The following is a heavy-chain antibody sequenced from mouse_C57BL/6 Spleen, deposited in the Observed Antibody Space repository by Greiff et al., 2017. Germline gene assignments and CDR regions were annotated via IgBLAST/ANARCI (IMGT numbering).Heavy chain of an antibody. V-gene: IGHV1-53*01. J-gene: IGHJ2*01. D-gene: IGHD2-4*01. CDR3: ARGGGLRRGPYYFDY. CDR2: INPSNGGT. CDR1: GYTFTSYW. Sequence: QVQLQQSGTELVKPGASVKLSCKASGYTFTSYWMHWVKQRPGQGLEWIGNINPSNGGTNYNEKFKSKATLTVDKSSSTAYMQLNSLTSEDSAVYYCARGGGLRRGPYYFDYWGQGTTLTVSS.